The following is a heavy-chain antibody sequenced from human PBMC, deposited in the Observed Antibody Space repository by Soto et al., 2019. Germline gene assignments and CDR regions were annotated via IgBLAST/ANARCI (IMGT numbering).Heavy chain of an antibody. CDR3: TRYYYESSGYYVY. J-gene: IGHJ4*02. D-gene: IGHD3-22*01. CDR1: GFNFANYA. Sequence: LRLSCTGSGFNFANYALTWVRQAPGKGLEWVGFIRGETNGGTADYAASLKGRITISRDDSKSIAYLEINSLQTEDTAVYYCTRYYYESSGYYVYWGQGTLVTVSS. V-gene: IGHV3-49*02. CDR2: IRGETNGGTA.